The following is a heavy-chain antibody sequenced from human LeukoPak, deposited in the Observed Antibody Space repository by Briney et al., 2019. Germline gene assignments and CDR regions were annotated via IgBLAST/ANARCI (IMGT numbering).Heavy chain of an antibody. D-gene: IGHD6-19*01. J-gene: IGHJ4*02. CDR2: IYPADSDT. CDR3: AKRSAVSGRFNDFDY. V-gene: IGHV5-51*01. CDR1: GYSFTSYW. Sequence: GESLKISCKGSGYSFTSYWIGWVRQMPGKGLEWMGIIYPADSDTRYSPSFQGQVSISADKSISTAYLQWSSLKASDTAIYYCAKRSAVSGRFNDFDYWGQGTLVTVSS.